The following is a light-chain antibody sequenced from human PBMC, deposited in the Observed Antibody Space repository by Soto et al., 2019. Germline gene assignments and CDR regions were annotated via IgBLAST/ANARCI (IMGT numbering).Light chain of an antibody. CDR2: EGS. Sequence: QSALTQPASVSGSPGQSITISCTGTSSDIGSHNFVSWFQQHPGKVPKPMIYEGSKRPSGVPDRFSGSKSGNTASLTISGLQAEDEADYYCCSYAGTYTLWVFGGGTKLTVL. V-gene: IGLV2-14*02. J-gene: IGLJ3*02. CDR3: CSYAGTYTLWV. CDR1: SSDIGSHNF.